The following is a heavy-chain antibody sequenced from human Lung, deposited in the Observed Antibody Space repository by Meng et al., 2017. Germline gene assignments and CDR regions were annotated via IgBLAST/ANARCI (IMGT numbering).Heavy chain of an antibody. CDR3: ARGSYQPLLLSALDY. CDR1: EFSFSDYS. D-gene: IGHD2-15*01. CDR2: ISNNGKYI. V-gene: IGHV3-21*01. Sequence: EVQLVESGGGLVKPGGSLRLPCAASEFSFSDYSMNWVRQAPGKGLEWVSFISNNGKYIYYADSVKGRFTISRDNAKNSLYRQINSLRAEETAVYYCARGSYQPLLLSALDYWGQGTLVTVSS. J-gene: IGHJ4*02.